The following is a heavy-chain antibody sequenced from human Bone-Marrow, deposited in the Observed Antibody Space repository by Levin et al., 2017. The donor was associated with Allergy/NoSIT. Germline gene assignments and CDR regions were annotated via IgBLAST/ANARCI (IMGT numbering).Heavy chain of an antibody. Sequence: ASVKVSCEASGYTFTSYYIHWVRQAPGQGLEWMGIINPRGGSTNYAQRFQGRVTMTRDTSTSTLYMELSSLRSEDTAVYYCAKVGSSWYSNWYFDLWGRGTLVTVSS. CDR1: GYTFTSYY. J-gene: IGHJ2*01. V-gene: IGHV1-46*01. CDR3: AKVGSSWYSNWYFDL. CDR2: INPRGGST. D-gene: IGHD6-13*01.